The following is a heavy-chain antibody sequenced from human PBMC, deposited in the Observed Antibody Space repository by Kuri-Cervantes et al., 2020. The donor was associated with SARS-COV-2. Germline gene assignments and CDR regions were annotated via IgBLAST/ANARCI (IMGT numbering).Heavy chain of an antibody. D-gene: IGHD3-3*01. CDR2: IYYSGST. CDR3: ARQMMSSITIFGVVITRNWFDP. Sequence: SETLSLTCTVSGGSISSSSYYWGWIRQPPGKGLEWIGSIYYSGSTYYNPSLKSRVTISVDTSKNQFSLKLSSVTAADTAVYYCARQMMSSITIFGVVITRNWFDPRGQGTLVTVSS. V-gene: IGHV4-39*01. CDR1: GGSISSSSYY. J-gene: IGHJ5*02.